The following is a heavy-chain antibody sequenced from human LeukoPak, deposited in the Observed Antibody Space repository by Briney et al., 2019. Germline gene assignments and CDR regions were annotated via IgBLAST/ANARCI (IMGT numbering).Heavy chain of an antibody. D-gene: IGHD6-13*01. V-gene: IGHV4-38-2*02. CDR2: IYNSGST. J-gene: IGHJ5*02. CDR3: ARAYSSSWYWNWFDP. Sequence: SETLSLTCTVSGYSISSGYYWGWMRQPPGKGLEWIGSIYNSGSTYYNPSLKSRVTISVDTSKNQFSLKLSSVTAADTALYYCARAYSSSWYWNWFDPWGQGTLVTVSS. CDR1: GYSISSGYY.